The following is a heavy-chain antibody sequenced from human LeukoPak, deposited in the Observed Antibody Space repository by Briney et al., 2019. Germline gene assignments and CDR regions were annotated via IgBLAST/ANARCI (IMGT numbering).Heavy chain of an antibody. J-gene: IGHJ6*02. Sequence: PGGSLRLSCAASGFTFSSYGMHWVRQAPGKGLEWVSFIRSDGSNKYYADSVKGRFTISRDNSKDTVYLQVNSLRAEDTAVYYCAKDFERLVSYNGMDVWGQGTTVTVSS. CDR3: AKDFERLVSYNGMDV. CDR2: IRSDGSNK. CDR1: GFTFSSYG. D-gene: IGHD6-13*01. V-gene: IGHV3-30*02.